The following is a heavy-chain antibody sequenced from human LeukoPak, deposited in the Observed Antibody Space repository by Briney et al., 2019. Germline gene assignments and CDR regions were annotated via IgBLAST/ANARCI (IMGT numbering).Heavy chain of an antibody. CDR1: GYTFSNYD. CDR2: INPSGGST. V-gene: IGHV1-46*01. D-gene: IGHD3-10*01. CDR3: ARGGIFDY. Sequence: ASVKVSCKASGYTFSNYDITWVRQAPGQGLEWMGIINPSGGSTTYAQKFQGRVTMTRDTSTSTVYMELSSLRSEDTAVYYCARGGIFDYWGQGTLVNVSS. J-gene: IGHJ4*02.